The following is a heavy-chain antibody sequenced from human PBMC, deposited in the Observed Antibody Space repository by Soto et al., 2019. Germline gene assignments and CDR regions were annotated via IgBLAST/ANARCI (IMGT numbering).Heavy chain of an antibody. CDR2: IYYSGTT. J-gene: IGHJ3*01. D-gene: IGHD6-19*01. CDR3: ARSVVHQWLVHDAFDV. V-gene: IGHV4-59*01. CDR1: GGSISSSY. Sequence: SETLSLTCTVSGGSISSSYWSWIRQSPGKGLEWIAYIYYSGTTNYNPSLESRVTISIDTSKNQFSPRLTSVTAADTAVYYCARSVVHQWLVHDAFDVWGRGTLVTVSS.